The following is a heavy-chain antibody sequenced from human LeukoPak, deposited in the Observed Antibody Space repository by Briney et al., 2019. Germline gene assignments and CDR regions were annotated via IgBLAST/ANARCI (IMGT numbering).Heavy chain of an antibody. CDR2: ISSTSSSM. J-gene: IGHJ4*02. D-gene: IGHD4/OR15-4a*01. Sequence: GGSLRLSCAASGFTFSSYSMNWVRQAPGKGLEWVSYISSTSSSMYYADSVKGRFTLSRDNAKNSLHLQMNSLRAEDSGMFYCARSYKCGASACALDSWGQGTLVTVSS. CDR3: ARSYKCGASACALDS. V-gene: IGHV3-48*01. CDR1: GFTFSSYS.